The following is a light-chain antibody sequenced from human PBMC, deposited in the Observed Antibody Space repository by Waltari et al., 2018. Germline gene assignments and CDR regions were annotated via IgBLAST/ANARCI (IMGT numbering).Light chain of an antibody. CDR1: SSDVGAYNN. V-gene: IGLV2-14*01. CDR2: DVS. Sequence: QSALTQPASVSGSPGQSITISCTGTSSDVGAYNNVSWYQQHPGKAPKLMIYDVSNRPSGVSNRFSGSKSGNTASLTISGLQDEDEADYYCSSYTSSSTLDVVFGGGTKLTVL. J-gene: IGLJ2*01. CDR3: SSYTSSSTLDVV.